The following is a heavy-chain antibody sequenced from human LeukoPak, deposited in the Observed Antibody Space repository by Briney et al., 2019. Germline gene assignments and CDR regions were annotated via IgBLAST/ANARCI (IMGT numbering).Heavy chain of an antibody. J-gene: IGHJ4*02. CDR2: ISSSSGYI. V-gene: IGHV3-21*01. D-gene: IGHD4-17*01. CDR3: ARETTVIKKIDY. CDR1: GFTFDDYG. Sequence: GGSLRLSCAASGFTFDDYGMSWVRQAPGKGLEWVSSISSSSGYIYYADSVKGRFTISRDNAKNSLYLQMNSLRDEDTAIYYCARETTVIKKIDYWGQGTLVTVSS.